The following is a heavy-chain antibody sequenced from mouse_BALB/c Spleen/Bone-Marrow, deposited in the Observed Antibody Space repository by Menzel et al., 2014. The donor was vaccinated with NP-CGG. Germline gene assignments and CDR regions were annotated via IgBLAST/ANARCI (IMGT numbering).Heavy chain of an antibody. Sequence: VQLQESGPELVRPGVSVKITCKGSGYTFTDYAMHWVKQSHAKSLEWIGVISTYSGNTNYNQKFKGKATMTVDKSSSAAYMEIARLTSEDSAIYYCARGSSYDPAWFAYWGQGTLVAVSA. CDR3: ARGSSYDPAWFAY. D-gene: IGHD2-3*01. CDR2: ISTYSGNT. V-gene: IGHV1-67*01. J-gene: IGHJ3*01. CDR1: GYTFTDYA.